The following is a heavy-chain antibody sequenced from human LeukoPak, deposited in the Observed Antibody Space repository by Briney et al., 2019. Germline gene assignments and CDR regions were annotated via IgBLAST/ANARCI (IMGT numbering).Heavy chain of an antibody. CDR3: ARISPQWELDAFDI. CDR2: IYHSGST. V-gene: IGHV4-38-2*01. Sequence: PSETLSLTCSVSGYSISSGSYWGWIRQPPGKGLEGIGSIYHSGSTYYNPSLKSRVTISVDTSKNQFSLKLNSVTAADTAVYYWARISPQWELDAFDIWGQGTMVTVSS. D-gene: IGHD1-26*01. CDR1: GYSISSGSY. J-gene: IGHJ3*02.